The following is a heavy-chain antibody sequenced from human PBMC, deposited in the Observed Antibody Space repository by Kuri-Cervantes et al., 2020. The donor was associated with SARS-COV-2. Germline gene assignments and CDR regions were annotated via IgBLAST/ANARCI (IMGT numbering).Heavy chain of an antibody. V-gene: IGHV1-69*06. J-gene: IGHJ4*02. Sequence: SVKVSCKASGGTFSSYAISWVRQAPGQGLEWMGGIIPIFGPANYAQKFQGRVTITADKSTSTAYMELSSLRSEDTGVYYCARRGGIAMAGTAVDDWGQGMLVTVSS. D-gene: IGHD6-19*01. CDR3: ARRGGIAMAGTAVDD. CDR1: GGTFSSYA. CDR2: IIPIFGPA.